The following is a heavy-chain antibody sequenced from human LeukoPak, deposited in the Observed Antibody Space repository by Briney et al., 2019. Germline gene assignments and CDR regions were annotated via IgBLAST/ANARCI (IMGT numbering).Heavy chain of an antibody. D-gene: IGHD4-11*01. CDR3: ARENYSNCVDY. Sequence: ASVKVSCKASGYTFTDFYIHWVRQAPGQGLEWMAWINPNTGDTHYAQSFQGRVTVTRDTSISTAYMELTRLRSDDTAVFYCARENYSNCVDYWGQGSLVTVSS. CDR1: GYTFTDFY. V-gene: IGHV1-2*02. CDR2: INPNTGDT. J-gene: IGHJ4*02.